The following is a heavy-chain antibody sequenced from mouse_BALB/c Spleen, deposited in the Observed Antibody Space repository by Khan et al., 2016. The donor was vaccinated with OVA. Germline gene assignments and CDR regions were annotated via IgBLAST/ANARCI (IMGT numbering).Heavy chain of an antibody. J-gene: IGHJ3*01. CDR3: ARLAYYYDSEGFAY. D-gene: IGHD1-1*01. V-gene: IGHV5-6*01. CDR1: GFTFGTYG. Sequence: EVELVESGGDLVKPGGSLKLSCAASGFTFGTYGMSWVRQTPDKRLEWVATISTGGSYTYYPDSVKGQFTISRDNAKNTLYLQMSSLKSEDTAMFYCARLAYYYDSEGFAYWGQGTLVTVST. CDR2: ISTGGSYT.